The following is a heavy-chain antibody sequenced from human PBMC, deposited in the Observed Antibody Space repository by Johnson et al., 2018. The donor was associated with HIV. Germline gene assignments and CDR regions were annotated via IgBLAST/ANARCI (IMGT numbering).Heavy chain of an antibody. Sequence: QEQLVESGGGVVQPGRSLRVSCGASGFTFSSYDMHWVRQAPGKGLEWVAVIAYDGSNKYYADSVKGRFTISRDNSKNTLYLQMNSLRAEDTAVYYCAKDLSSSLGPGAFDIWGQGTMVTVSS. J-gene: IGHJ3*02. CDR2: IAYDGSNK. CDR3: AKDLSSSLGPGAFDI. CDR1: GFTFSSYD. D-gene: IGHD6-13*01. V-gene: IGHV3-30*18.